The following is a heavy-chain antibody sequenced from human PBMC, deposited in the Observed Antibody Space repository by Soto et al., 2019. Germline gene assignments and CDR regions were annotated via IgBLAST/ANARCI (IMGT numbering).Heavy chain of an antibody. Sequence: SGPTLVNPTQTLTLTCTFSGFSLSTSGVGVGWIRQPPGKALEWLALIYWDDKRYSPSLKSRLTITKDTSKNQVVLTMTNMDPVDTATYYCAHSGYSGYGNFDYWGQGTLVTVSS. J-gene: IGHJ4*02. CDR1: GFSLSTSGVG. CDR3: AHSGYSGYGNFDY. V-gene: IGHV2-5*01. D-gene: IGHD5-12*01. CDR2: IYWDDK.